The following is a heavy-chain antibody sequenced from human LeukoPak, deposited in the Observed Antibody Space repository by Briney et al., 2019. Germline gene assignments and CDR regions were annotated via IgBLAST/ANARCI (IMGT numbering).Heavy chain of an antibody. CDR1: GGSISSGGYS. V-gene: IGHV4-30-2*01. CDR2: IYHSGST. D-gene: IGHD2-2*01. CDR3: ARVYRDFSRYCSSTSCPYFDY. J-gene: IGHJ4*02. Sequence: SETLSLTCAVSGGSISSGGYSWSWIRQPPGKGLEWIGYIYHSGSTYYNPSLKSRVTISVDRSKNQFSLKLSSVTAADTAVYYCARVYRDFSRYCSSTSCPYFDYWGQGTLVTVSS.